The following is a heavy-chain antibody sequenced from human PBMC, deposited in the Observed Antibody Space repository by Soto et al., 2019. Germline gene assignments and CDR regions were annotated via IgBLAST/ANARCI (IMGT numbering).Heavy chain of an antibody. CDR2: INAGNGNT. V-gene: IGHV1-3*01. J-gene: IGHJ5*02. Sequence: ASVKVSCKASGYTFTTYAIHWVRQAPGQRPEWMGWINAGNGNTKYSQKFQGRVTITRDTSASTAYMELSSLRSEDTALYYCARDGAVAVTRGNRFDPWGQGTLVTVSS. D-gene: IGHD6-13*01. CDR3: ARDGAVAVTRGNRFDP. CDR1: GYTFTTYA.